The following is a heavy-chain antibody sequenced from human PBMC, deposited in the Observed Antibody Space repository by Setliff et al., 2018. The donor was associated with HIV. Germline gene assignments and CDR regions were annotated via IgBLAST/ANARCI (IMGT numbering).Heavy chain of an antibody. CDR3: AKDIEGRGAFDI. V-gene: IGHV3-21*04. Sequence: PGGSLRLSCAASGFTFSSYSMNWVRQAPGKRLEWVSCISSSTRYIYYADSVKGRFTISRDNAKNSLYLQMNSLRAEDTALYYCAKDIEGRGAFDIWGQGTMVTVSS. J-gene: IGHJ3*02. D-gene: IGHD2-15*01. CDR2: ISSSTRYI. CDR1: GFTFSSYS.